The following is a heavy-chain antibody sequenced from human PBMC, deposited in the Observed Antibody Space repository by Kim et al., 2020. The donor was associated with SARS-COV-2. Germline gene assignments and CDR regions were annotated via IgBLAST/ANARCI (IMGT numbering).Heavy chain of an antibody. V-gene: IGHV1-2*02. CDR3: ARAALHSSSWVY. D-gene: IGHD6-13*01. J-gene: IGHJ4*02. Sequence: YAQKFQGRVTKTRDTSISTAYMELSRLRSDDTAVYYCARAALHSSSWVYWGQGTLVTVSS.